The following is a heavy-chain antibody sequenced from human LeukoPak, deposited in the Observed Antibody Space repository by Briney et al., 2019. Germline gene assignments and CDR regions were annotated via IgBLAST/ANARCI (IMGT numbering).Heavy chain of an antibody. Sequence: SETLSLTCAVYGGSFSGYYWSWIRQPPGKGLEWIGEINHSGSTNYNPSLKSRVTISVDTSKNQFSLKLSSVTAADTAVYHCARDIVVVPAAIRGRWFDPWGQGTLVTVSS. CDR3: ARDIVVVPAAIRGRWFDP. J-gene: IGHJ5*02. CDR2: INHSGST. CDR1: GGSFSGYY. D-gene: IGHD2-2*01. V-gene: IGHV4-34*01.